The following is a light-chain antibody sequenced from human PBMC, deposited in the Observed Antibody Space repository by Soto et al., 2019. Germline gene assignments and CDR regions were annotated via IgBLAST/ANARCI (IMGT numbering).Light chain of an antibody. V-gene: IGLV2-14*03. CDR1: STDFGGYTY. J-gene: IGLJ3*02. CDR3: SSYTSGSTLV. Sequence: QSALTQPASVSGSPGQSITISCTGSSTDFGGYTYVSWYQQFPGKPPKLMIYEVSNRPSGVSNRFSGSKSGNTASLTISGLQAEDEADYYCSSYTSGSTLVFGGGTKVTVL. CDR2: EVS.